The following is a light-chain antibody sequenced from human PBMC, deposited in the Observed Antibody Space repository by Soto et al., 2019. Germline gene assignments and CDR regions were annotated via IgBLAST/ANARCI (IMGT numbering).Light chain of an antibody. Sequence: DIQLTQSPSSLSASIGDRVTIICRASQSISGYLNWYQQKPGKAPKPLIYAASSLQSGVPSRFSGSESGTDFTLTITSLQPEDFATYYCQQGYSNPITFGQGTRLEI. CDR3: QQGYSNPIT. V-gene: IGKV1-39*01. J-gene: IGKJ5*01. CDR1: QSISGY. CDR2: AAS.